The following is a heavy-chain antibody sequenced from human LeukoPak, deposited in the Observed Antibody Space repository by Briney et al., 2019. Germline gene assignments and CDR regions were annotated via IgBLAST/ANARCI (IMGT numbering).Heavy chain of an antibody. D-gene: IGHD3-16*01. CDR1: GFTFSNYG. J-gene: IGHJ4*02. Sequence: GGSLRLSCAASGFTFSNYGMHWVRQAPGKGLEWVAVIWYDGSNKYYGDSVKGRLTISRDNSKNTLYLQMNSLRAEDTAVYYCARDPYDYVWGSSWDYWGQGTLVTVSS. V-gene: IGHV3-33*01. CDR2: IWYDGSNK. CDR3: ARDPYDYVWGSSWDY.